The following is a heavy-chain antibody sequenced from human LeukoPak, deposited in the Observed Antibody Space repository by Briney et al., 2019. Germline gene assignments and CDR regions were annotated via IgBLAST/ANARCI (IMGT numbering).Heavy chain of an antibody. CDR2: IWYDGSNK. Sequence: GGSLRLSCAASGFTFSSYGMHCVRQAPGKGLEWVAVIWYDGSNKYYADSVKGRFTISRDNSKNTLYLQMNSLRAEDTAVYYCARDEGLQLPQPGYWGQGTLVTVSS. D-gene: IGHD2-2*01. CDR3: ARDEGLQLPQPGY. J-gene: IGHJ4*02. V-gene: IGHV3-33*01. CDR1: GFTFSSYG.